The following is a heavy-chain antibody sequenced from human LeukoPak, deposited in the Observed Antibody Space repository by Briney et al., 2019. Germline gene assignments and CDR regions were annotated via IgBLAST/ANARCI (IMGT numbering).Heavy chain of an antibody. J-gene: IGHJ4*02. CDR3: ASLLYYYDSSGFDY. CDR2: ISYDGSNK. D-gene: IGHD3-22*01. CDR1: GFTFSSYG. V-gene: IGHV3-30*03. Sequence: PGGSLRLSCAASGFTFSSYGMHWVRQAPGKGLEWVAVISYDGSNKYYADSVKGRFTISRDNSKNTLYLQMNSLRAEDTAVYYCASLLYYYDSSGFDYWGQGTLVTVSS.